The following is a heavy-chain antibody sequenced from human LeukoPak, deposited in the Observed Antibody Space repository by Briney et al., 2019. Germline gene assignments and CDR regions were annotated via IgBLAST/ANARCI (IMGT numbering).Heavy chain of an antibody. CDR3: AGGQWLAVFDY. CDR2: ISSSSSTI. CDR1: GFTFSSYS. V-gene: IGHV3-48*01. D-gene: IGHD6-19*01. Sequence: PGGSLRLSCAASGFTFSSYSMNWVRRAPGKGLEWASYISSSSSTIYYADSVKGRFTISRDNAKNSLYLQMNSLRAEDTAVYYCAGGQWLAVFDYWGQGTLVTVSS. J-gene: IGHJ4*02.